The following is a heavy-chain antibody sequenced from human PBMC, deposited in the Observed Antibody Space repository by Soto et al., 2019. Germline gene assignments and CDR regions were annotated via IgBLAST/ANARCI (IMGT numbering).Heavy chain of an antibody. CDR3: ARRGSGSGSDSPFDF. V-gene: IGHV3-23*01. CDR1: GFTFSNYA. CDR2: IGGSGDYT. J-gene: IGHJ4*02. D-gene: IGHD3-10*01. Sequence: EVQLLESGGGLGQPGGSLRLSCAASGFTFSNYAISWARQAPGKGLDWVSSIGGSGDYTSYADSVKCRFTVSRDNSKNTVYLQMNSLRAEDTALYYCARRGSGSGSDSPFDFWGQGTLVTVSS.